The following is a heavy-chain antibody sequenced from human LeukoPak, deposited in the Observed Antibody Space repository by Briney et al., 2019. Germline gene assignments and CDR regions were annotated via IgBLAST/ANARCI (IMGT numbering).Heavy chain of an antibody. J-gene: IGHJ2*01. CDR2: INSDGSST. CDR3: AKSSGVARQGWYFDL. CDR1: GFTFSSYW. D-gene: IGHD3-3*01. Sequence: GGSLRLSCAASGFTFSSYWMHWVRQAPGKGLVWVSRINSDGSSTSYADSVKGRFTISRDNAKNTLYLQMNSLRAEDTAVYYCAKSSGVARQGWYFDLWGRGTLVTVSS. V-gene: IGHV3-74*01.